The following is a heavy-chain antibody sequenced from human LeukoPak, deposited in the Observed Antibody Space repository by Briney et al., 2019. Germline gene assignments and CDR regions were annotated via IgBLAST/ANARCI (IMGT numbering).Heavy chain of an antibody. V-gene: IGHV4-34*01. CDR2: INHSGST. CDR1: GGSFSGCY. J-gene: IGHJ6*03. Sequence: SETLSLTCAVYGGSFSGCYWSWIRQPPGKGLEWIGEINHSGSTNYNPSLKSRVTISVDTSKNQFSLKLSSVTAADTAVYYCARDPRIYYYMDVWGKGTTVTVSS. D-gene: IGHD2/OR15-2a*01. CDR3: ARDPRIYYYMDV.